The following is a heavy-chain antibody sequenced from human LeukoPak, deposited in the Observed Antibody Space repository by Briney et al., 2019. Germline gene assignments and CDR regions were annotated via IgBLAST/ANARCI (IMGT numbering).Heavy chain of an antibody. V-gene: IGHV1-69*05. CDR2: IIPIFGTA. CDR1: GGTFSSYA. J-gene: IGHJ6*03. D-gene: IGHD4-17*01. Sequence: SVKVSCKASGGTFSSYAISWVRQAPGQGLEWMGGIIPIFGTANYAQKFQGRVTITTDESTSTAYMELSSLRSEDTAVYYCARDHYGDYKPYYYYMDVWGKGTTATVSS. CDR3: ARDHYGDYKPYYYYMDV.